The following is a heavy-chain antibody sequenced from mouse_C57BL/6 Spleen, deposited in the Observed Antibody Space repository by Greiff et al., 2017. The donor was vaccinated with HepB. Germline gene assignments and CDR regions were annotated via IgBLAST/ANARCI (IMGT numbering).Heavy chain of an antibody. CDR3: TRGITTVNWYFDV. CDR2: ISSGGDYI. V-gene: IGHV5-9-1*02. J-gene: IGHJ1*03. Sequence: DVMLVESGEGLVKPGGSLKLSCAASGFTFSSYAMSWVRQTPEKRLEWVAYISSGGDYIYYADTVKGRFTISRDNARNTLYLQMSSLKSEDTAMYYCTRGITTVNWYFDVWGTGTTVTVSS. D-gene: IGHD1-1*01. CDR1: GFTFSSYA.